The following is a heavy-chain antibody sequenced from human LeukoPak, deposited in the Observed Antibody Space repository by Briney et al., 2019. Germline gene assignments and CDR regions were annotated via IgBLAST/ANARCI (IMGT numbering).Heavy chain of an antibody. CDR1: GFTFSHYA. Sequence: PGGSLRLSCEVSGFTFSHYAMYWVRQAPGKGLEWVSTISGSGTNTYYADSLKGRFAISRDDSKNTVFLQVNSLRADDTALYYCARDANAAGNYYMVVWGKGTMVTVSS. V-gene: IGHV3-23*01. D-gene: IGHD1-1*01. CDR2: ISGSGTNT. CDR3: ARDANAAGNYYMVV. J-gene: IGHJ6*03.